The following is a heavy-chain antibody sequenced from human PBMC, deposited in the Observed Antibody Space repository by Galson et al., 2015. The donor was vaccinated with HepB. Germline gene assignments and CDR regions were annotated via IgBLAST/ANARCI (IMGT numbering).Heavy chain of an antibody. CDR2: INTHTGNP. D-gene: IGHD3-22*01. CDR3: ARRYYYDSTGGAFDI. J-gene: IGHJ3*02. CDR1: GYTFTSYA. Sequence: SVKVSCKASGYTFTSYAVNWVRQAPGQGLEWMGWINTHTGNPTYAQGFTGRFVFSFDTSVSTAYLQISSLKAEDTAMYYCARRYYYDSTGGAFDIWGQGTMVTVSS. V-gene: IGHV7-4-1*02.